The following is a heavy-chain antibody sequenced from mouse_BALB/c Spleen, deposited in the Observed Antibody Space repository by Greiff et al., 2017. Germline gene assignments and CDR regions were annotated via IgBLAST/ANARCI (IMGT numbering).Heavy chain of an antibody. CDR3: PYGYYGFAY. CDR2: IWWNDNK. J-gene: IGHJ3*01. V-gene: IGHV8-11*01. D-gene: IGHD2-3*01. CDR1: GFSLSTYGIG. Sequence: QVTLKECGPGILQPSQTLSLTCSFSGFSLSTYGIGVGWIRQPSGKGLEWLAHIWWNDNKYYNTALKSRLTISKDTSNNQVFLKIASVDTADTATYYCPYGYYGFAYWGQGTLVTVSA.